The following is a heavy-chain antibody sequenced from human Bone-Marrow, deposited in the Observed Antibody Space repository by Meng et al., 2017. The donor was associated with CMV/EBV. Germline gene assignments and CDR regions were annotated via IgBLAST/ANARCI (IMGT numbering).Heavy chain of an antibody. J-gene: IGHJ4*02. Sequence: GESLKISCAASGFTFSSYGMHWVRQAPGKGLEWVSYISSSSSTIYYADSVKGRFTISRDNAKNSLYLQMNSLRAEDTAVYYCAAARPPDYWGQGTLVTVSS. CDR3: AAARPPDY. CDR1: GFTFSSYG. D-gene: IGHD6-6*01. CDR2: ISSSSSTI. V-gene: IGHV3-48*04.